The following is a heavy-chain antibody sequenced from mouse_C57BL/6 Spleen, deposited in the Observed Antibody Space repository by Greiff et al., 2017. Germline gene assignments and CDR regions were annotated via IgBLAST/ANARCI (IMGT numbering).Heavy chain of an antibody. CDR1: GYTFTSYW. Sequence: QVHVKQSGAELVKPGASVKLSCKASGYTFTSYWMHWVKQRPGRGLEWLGRIDPNSGGTKYNEKFKSKATLTVDKPSSTAYMQLSSLTSEDSAVYYCARGSYYIAMDYWGQGTSVTVSS. CDR2: IDPNSGGT. V-gene: IGHV1-72*01. J-gene: IGHJ4*01. CDR3: ARGSYYIAMDY. D-gene: IGHD2-12*01.